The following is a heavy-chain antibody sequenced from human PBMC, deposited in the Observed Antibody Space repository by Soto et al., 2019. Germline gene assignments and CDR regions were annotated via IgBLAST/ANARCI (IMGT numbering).Heavy chain of an antibody. J-gene: IGHJ4*02. D-gene: IGHD6-13*01. V-gene: IGHV5-51*01. CDR3: SRLLLTYRSSWYVAVDYFDY. CDR2: IYPGDSDT. CDR1: GYSFTSCS. Sequence: GESLKISCKGSGYSFTSCSVGWVRQMPGKGLEWMGIIYPGDSDTRYSPFFQGQVTISADKSISTAYLQWSSLKASDTAMYYCSRLLLTYRSSWYVAVDYFDYWGQGTLVTVSS.